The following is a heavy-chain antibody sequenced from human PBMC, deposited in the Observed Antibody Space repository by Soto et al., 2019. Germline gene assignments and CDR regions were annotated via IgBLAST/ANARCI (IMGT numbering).Heavy chain of an antibody. CDR3: ARGRYGDY. D-gene: IGHD1-1*01. CDR1: GYAFTTYG. Sequence: QVHLVQSGAEVKKPGASVKVSCKGSGYAFTTYGITWVRQAPGQGLEGMGWISAHSGNTNYAQKLQGRVTVTRDTSPSTAYMELRSLRSDDTAVYYCARGRYGDYWGQGALVTVSS. J-gene: IGHJ4*02. CDR2: ISAHSGNT. V-gene: IGHV1-18*01.